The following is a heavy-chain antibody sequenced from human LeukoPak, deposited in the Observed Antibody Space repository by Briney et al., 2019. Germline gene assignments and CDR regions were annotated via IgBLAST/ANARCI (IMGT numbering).Heavy chain of an antibody. V-gene: IGHV3-21*01. J-gene: IGHJ4*02. CDR1: GFTFSSYS. D-gene: IGHD3-16*02. CDR2: ISSSSSYI. CDR3: ARADFDYVWGSYRSLDY. Sequence: GGSLRLSCAASGFTFSSYSMNWVRQAPGKGLEWVSSISSSSSYIYYADSVKGRFTISRDNAKNSLYLQMNSLRAEDTAVYYCARADFDYVWGSYRSLDYWGQGTLVTVSS.